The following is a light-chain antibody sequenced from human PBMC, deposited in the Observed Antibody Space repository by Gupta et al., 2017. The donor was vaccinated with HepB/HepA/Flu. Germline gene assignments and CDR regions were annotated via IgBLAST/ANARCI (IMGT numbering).Light chain of an antibody. CDR2: LGS. V-gene: IGKV2-28*01. CDR3: MRDLAPIT. CDR1: HSPLHSDGNNY. J-gene: IGKJ5*01. Sequence: DIVMTQSPLSLPVTPGEPASISCRSSHSPLHSDGNNYLEWYLQRPGHSPQLMIYLGSKRAYGVPDRFSGSGSGKDFTLKSSRGEAEDVGFYYCMRDLAPITFGQGTRLEIK.